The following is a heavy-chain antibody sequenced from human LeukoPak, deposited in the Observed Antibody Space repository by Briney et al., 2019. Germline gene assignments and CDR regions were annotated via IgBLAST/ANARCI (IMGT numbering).Heavy chain of an antibody. CDR1: GFTFSSYA. CDR2: ISGSGGGT. J-gene: IGHJ4*02. CDR3: AKNGVGATWGNYFDY. D-gene: IGHD1-26*01. Sequence: GGSLRLSCAASGFTFSSYAMSWVRQAPGKGLEWVSAISGSGGGTYYADSVKGRFTISRDNSKNTLYLQMNSLRAEDTAVYYCAKNGVGATWGNYFDYWGQGTLVTVSS. V-gene: IGHV3-23*01.